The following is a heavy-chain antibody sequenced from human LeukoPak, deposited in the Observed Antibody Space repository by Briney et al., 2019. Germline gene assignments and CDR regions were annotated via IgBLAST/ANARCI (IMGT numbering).Heavy chain of an antibody. CDR1: GYSFTSYW. CDR2: IYPGDSDT. Sequence: GESLKISCKGSGYSFTSYWIGWVRQMPGKGLEWMGIIYPGDSDTRYSPSFQGQVTISADKSISTAYLQWSSLKASDTAMYYCARQKRWLQRGGNAFDIWGHGTMVTVSS. J-gene: IGHJ3*02. V-gene: IGHV5-51*01. CDR3: ARQKRWLQRGGNAFDI. D-gene: IGHD5-24*01.